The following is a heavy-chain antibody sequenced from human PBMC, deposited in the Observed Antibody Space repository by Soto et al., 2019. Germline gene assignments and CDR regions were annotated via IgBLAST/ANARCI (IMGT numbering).Heavy chain of an antibody. D-gene: IGHD6-19*01. CDR1: GGSISGYY. V-gene: IGHV4-59*08. CDR2: MYKTGNT. CDR3: ARLYNSSDWTDFDF. J-gene: IGHJ4*02. Sequence: SETLSLTCTVSGGSISGYYWSWIRQPPGKGLEWIGYMYKTGNTDYNPSLKSRVTISLGTPKNHFYLNLRSVTAADTAVYFCARLYNSSDWTDFDFWGQGTLVTVSS.